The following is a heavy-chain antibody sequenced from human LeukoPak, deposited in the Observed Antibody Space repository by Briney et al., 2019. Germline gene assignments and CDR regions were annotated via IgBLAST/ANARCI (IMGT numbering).Heavy chain of an antibody. D-gene: IGHD1-26*01. J-gene: IGHJ4*02. Sequence: GGSLRLSSAASGFTFSSYAMSWVRQAPGKGLEWVSAISGSGGSTYYADSVKGRFTISRDNSKNTLYLQMNSLRAEDTAVYYCAKASREWELTNFDYWGQGTLVTVSS. CDR2: ISGSGGST. V-gene: IGHV3-23*01. CDR3: AKASREWELTNFDY. CDR1: GFTFSSYA.